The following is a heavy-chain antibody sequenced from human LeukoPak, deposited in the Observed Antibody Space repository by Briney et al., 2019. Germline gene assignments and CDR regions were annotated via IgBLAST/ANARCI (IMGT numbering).Heavy chain of an antibody. CDR1: GGTFSSYA. Sequence: PSVKVSCKASGGTFSSYAISWVRQAPGQGLEWMGRIIPILGIANYAQKFQGRVTITADKSTSTAYMELNSLRSEDTAVYYCASTTDYSNYGGGFYYFDYWGQGTLVTVSS. J-gene: IGHJ4*02. V-gene: IGHV1-69*04. CDR3: ASTTDYSNYGGGFYYFDY. D-gene: IGHD4-11*01. CDR2: IIPILGIA.